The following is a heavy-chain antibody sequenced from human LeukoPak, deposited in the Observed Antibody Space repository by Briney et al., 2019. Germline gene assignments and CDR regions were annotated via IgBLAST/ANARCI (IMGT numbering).Heavy chain of an antibody. CDR3: ARGMTVIDY. CDR1: GFTFSSYE. D-gene: IGHD2-21*02. Sequence: PGGSLRLSCAASGFTFSSYEMNWVRQAPGKGLEWVSYISSSGSTIYYADSVKGRSTISRDNAKSSLYLQMNSLRAEDTAVYYCARGMTVIDYWGQGTLVTVSS. V-gene: IGHV3-48*03. CDR2: ISSSGSTI. J-gene: IGHJ4*02.